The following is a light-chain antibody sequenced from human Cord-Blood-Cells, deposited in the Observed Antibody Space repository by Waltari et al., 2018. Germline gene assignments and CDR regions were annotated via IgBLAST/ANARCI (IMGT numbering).Light chain of an antibody. CDR3: QQYNNWPLT. CDR2: GAS. J-gene: IGKJ4*01. V-gene: IGKV3-15*01. Sequence: EIVMTLSPATLSVSPGERATLSCRASQSVSSNLAWYQQKPGQAPRLSIYGASTRATGIPSRCSGSGSGTEFTLTISSLQSEDFAVYYCQQYNNWPLTFGGGTKVEIK. CDR1: QSVSSN.